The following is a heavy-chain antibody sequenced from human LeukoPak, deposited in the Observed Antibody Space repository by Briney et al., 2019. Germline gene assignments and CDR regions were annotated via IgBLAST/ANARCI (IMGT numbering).Heavy chain of an antibody. CDR3: ARNQQLGGHSYYYYGMDV. J-gene: IGHJ6*02. V-gene: IGHV3-23*01. Sequence: GGSLRLSCVGSGFTSIAYALTWARQAPGKGLEWVSGISGGGVTTYYADSVKGRFTISRDNSKSTLYLQMNSLRADDTAIYYCARNQQLGGHSYYYYGMDVWGQGTTVTVSS. D-gene: IGHD3-16*01. CDR1: GFTSIAYA. CDR2: ISGGGVTT.